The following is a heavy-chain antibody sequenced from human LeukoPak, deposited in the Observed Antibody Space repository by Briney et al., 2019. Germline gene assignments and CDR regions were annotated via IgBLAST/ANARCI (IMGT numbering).Heavy chain of an antibody. D-gene: IGHD2/OR15-2a*01. V-gene: IGHV3-23*01. Sequence: PGGSLRLSCAASGFTFSSYAMSWVRQAPGKGLEWVSAISGSGGSTYYADSVKSRFTISRDNAKNSLDLQMNSLRAEDTAVYYCVRGGTYCDSTCKGADYWGQGTLVAVSS. CDR3: VRGGTYCDSTCKGADY. J-gene: IGHJ4*02. CDR1: GFTFSSYA. CDR2: ISGSGGST.